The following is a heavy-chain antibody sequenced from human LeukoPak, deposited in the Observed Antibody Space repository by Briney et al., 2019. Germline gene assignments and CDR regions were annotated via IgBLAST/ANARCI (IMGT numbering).Heavy chain of an antibody. V-gene: IGHV3-7*03. CDR1: GFTLSNHW. CDR2: INHNGNVN. D-gene: IGHD3-16*01. Sequence: GGSLRLSCAASGFTLSNHWMNWARQAPGKGLEWVASINHNGNVNYYVDSVKGRFTISRDNAKNSLYLQMSNLRAEDTAVYFCARGGGLDVWGQGATVTVSS. CDR3: ARGGGLDV. J-gene: IGHJ6*02.